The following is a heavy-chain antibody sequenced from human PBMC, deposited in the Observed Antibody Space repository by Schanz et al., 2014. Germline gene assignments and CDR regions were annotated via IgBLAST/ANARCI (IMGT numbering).Heavy chain of an antibody. Sequence: QVQLVQSGAEVKKPGASVKVSCKASGYTFTSDSMHWVRQAPGQGLEWMGMINPSGGSTTYAQKFQGRDNMTRDTSTSTGYMELSGLRSEDTAVYYCAGDGVDATAGGNCWGQGTLVTVSS. D-gene: IGHD6-13*01. CDR1: GYTFTSDS. J-gene: IGHJ4*02. V-gene: IGHV1-46*03. CDR3: AGDGVDATAGGNC. CDR2: INPSGGST.